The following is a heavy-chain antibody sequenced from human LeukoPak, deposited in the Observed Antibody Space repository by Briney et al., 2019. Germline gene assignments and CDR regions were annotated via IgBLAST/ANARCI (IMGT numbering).Heavy chain of an antibody. D-gene: IGHD1-1*01. J-gene: IGHJ6*03. CDR1: GFTFSSYA. CDR3: AKDGYDYYYYYVDV. CDR2: ITGSGGST. V-gene: IGHV3-23*01. Sequence: QPGGSLRLSCAASGFTFSSYAMSWVRQAPGKGLEWVSAITGSGGSTYYADSVKGRFTISRDNSKNTLYLQMNSLRAEDTAVYYCAKDGYDYYYYYVDVWGKGTTVTVSS.